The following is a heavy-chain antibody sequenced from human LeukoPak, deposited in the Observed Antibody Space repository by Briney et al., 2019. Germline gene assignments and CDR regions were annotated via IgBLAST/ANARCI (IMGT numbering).Heavy chain of an antibody. J-gene: IGHJ4*02. CDR2: INANSGGT. CDR3: ARRGYDTSGYYYFDC. V-gene: IGHV1-2*02. CDR1: GYTFTGYY. Sequence: ASVKVSCKASGYTFTGYYMHWVRQAPGQGLEWMGWINANSGGTNFAQKFQGRVTMTRDTSISTAYMELSRLRSDDTAVYYCARRGYDTSGYYYFDCWGQGTLVTVSS. D-gene: IGHD3-22*01.